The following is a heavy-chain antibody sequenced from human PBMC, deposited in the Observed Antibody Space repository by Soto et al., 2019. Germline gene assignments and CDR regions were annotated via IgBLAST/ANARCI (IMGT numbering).Heavy chain of an antibody. D-gene: IGHD3-3*01. CDR2: TYYRSKWYN. CDR1: GDSVSINSAA. CDR3: ARGGFWSGYWTYYYYGMDG. V-gene: IGHV6-1*01. Sequence: SQTLSLTCAISGDSVSINSAAWNWIRQSPSRGLEWLGRTYYRSKWYNDYAVSVKSRITINPDTSKNQFSLQLNSVTPEDTAVYYCARGGFWSGYWTYYYYGMDGWGQGTTVTVSS. J-gene: IGHJ6*02.